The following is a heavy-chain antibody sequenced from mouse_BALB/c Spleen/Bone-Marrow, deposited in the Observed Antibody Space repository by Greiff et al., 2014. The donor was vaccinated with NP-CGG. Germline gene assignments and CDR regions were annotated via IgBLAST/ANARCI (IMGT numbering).Heavy chain of an antibody. Sequence: VQLQQSGAELVKSGASVKLSCTASGFNIKDTYMHWVKQRPEQGLEWIGRIDPANGYTKYDPKFQGKATITADTSSNTAYLQLSSLTSEDTAVYYCASYRYAWYFDVWGAGTTVTVSS. J-gene: IGHJ1*01. D-gene: IGHD2-14*01. V-gene: IGHV14-3*02. CDR1: GFNIKDTY. CDR3: ASYRYAWYFDV. CDR2: IDPANGYT.